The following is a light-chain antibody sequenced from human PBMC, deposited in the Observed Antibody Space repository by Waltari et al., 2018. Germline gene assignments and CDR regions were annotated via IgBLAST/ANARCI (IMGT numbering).Light chain of an antibody. CDR2: GHN. CDR3: QSYDSSLSSYV. V-gene: IGLV1-40*01. J-gene: IGLJ1*01. CDR1: SSNIGAGYD. Sequence: QSVLTQAPSVSGAPGQRVTISCTGSSSNIGAGYDVHWYQQLPGTAPKLLIYGHNNRPSGVPDRFSGSKSGTSASLAITGLQAEDEADYYCQSYDSSLSSYVFGTGTKVTVL.